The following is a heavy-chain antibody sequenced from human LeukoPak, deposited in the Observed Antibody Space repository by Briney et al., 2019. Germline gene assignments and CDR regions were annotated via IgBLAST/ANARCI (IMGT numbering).Heavy chain of an antibody. Sequence: ASVKVSCKTTGHNLSVYHVHWVRQAPGQGLEWMGWFNGNGGGTKYPQKFQGRVTMTRDTSIDTDYMELTSLISDDTAVYYCARDPLDGNFYFDYWGQGTLVTVAS. V-gene: IGHV1-2*02. CDR3: ARDPLDGNFYFDY. D-gene: IGHD5-24*01. CDR1: GHNLSVYH. CDR2: FNGNGGGT. J-gene: IGHJ4*02.